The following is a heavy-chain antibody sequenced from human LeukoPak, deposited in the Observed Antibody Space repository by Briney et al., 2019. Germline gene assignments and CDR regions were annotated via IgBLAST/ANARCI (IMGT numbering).Heavy chain of an antibody. Sequence: GGSLRLSCAASGFTFSSYSMNWVRQAPGKGLEWVSYISSSSSAIYYADSVKGRFTISRDNAKNSLYLQMNSLRAEDTAVYYCATSSPYYYDSSGLSHFDYWGQGTLVTVSS. J-gene: IGHJ4*02. D-gene: IGHD3-22*01. CDR1: GFTFSSYS. V-gene: IGHV3-48*04. CDR2: ISSSSSAI. CDR3: ATSSPYYYDSSGLSHFDY.